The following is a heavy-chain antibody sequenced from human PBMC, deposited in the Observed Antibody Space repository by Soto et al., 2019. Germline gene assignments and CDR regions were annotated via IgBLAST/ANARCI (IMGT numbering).Heavy chain of an antibody. V-gene: IGHV4-59*01. CDR3: ARDLWGYCGTDCFPLDV. Sequence: QVQLQESGPGLVKPSETLSLTCTVSGGSISRYYWSWIRQPPGKGLEWIGYMYNTGSTVYNPSFTSRDSILVDTSKNQFILNLTSVTAADTSVYYCARDLWGYCGTDCFPLDVWGQGTTVSVSS. J-gene: IGHJ6*02. CDR1: GGSISRYY. CDR2: MYNTGST. D-gene: IGHD2-21*02.